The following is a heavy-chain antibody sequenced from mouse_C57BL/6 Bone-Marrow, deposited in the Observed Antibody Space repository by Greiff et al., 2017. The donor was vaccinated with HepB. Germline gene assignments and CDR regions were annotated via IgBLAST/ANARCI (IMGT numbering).Heavy chain of an antibody. CDR1: GFTFSDYY. CDR3: ARTITTVVDWYFDV. Sequence: DVQLVESEGGLVQPGSSMKLSCTASGFTFSDYYMAWVRQVPEKGLEWVANINYDGSSTYYLDSLKSRFIISRDNAKNILYLQMSSLKSEDTATYYCARTITTVVDWYFDVWGTGTTVTVSS. CDR2: INYDGSST. J-gene: IGHJ1*03. V-gene: IGHV5-16*01. D-gene: IGHD1-1*01.